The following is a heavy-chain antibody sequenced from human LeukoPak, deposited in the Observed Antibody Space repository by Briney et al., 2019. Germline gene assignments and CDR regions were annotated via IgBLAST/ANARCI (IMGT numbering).Heavy chain of an antibody. CDR3: ARRSVVVVTATLRGGAFDI. CDR2: IYYSGST. CDR1: GGSISSSSYY. D-gene: IGHD2-21*02. Sequence: SETLSLTCTVSGGSISSSSYYWGWIRQPPGKGLEGIGSIYYSGSTYYNPSLKSRVTISVDTSKNQFSLKLSSVTAADTAVYYCARRSVVVVTATLRGGAFDIWGQGTMVTVSS. J-gene: IGHJ3*02. V-gene: IGHV4-39*01.